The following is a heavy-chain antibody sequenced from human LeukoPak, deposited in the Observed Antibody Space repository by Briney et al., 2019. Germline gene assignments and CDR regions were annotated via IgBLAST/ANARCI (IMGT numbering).Heavy chain of an antibody. CDR2: ISYDVSNK. J-gene: IGHJ3*02. CDR3: AKVYLIWFGDFDAFDI. D-gene: IGHD3-10*01. V-gene: IGHV3-30*18. CDR1: GFTFSTYG. Sequence: RAGGSLRLSCAASGFTFSTYGMHWVRQAPGKGLEWVAVISYDVSNKYYADSVKGRFTISRDNSKNTLYLQMNSLRAEDTAVYYCAKVYLIWFGDFDAFDIWGQGTMVTVSS.